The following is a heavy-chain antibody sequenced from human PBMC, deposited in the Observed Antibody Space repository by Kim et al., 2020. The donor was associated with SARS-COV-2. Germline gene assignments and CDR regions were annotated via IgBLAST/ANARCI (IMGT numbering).Heavy chain of an antibody. Sequence: GGSLRLSCAASGFTFSSYWMSWVRQTPGKGLEWVANIKQDGSEKYYEDSVKGRFTISRDNAKNSLYLQMNSLRAEDTAVYYCARLGGNSWYFDLWGRGTLVTVSS. J-gene: IGHJ2*01. CDR2: IKQDGSEK. CDR3: ARLGGNSWYFDL. CDR1: GFTFSSYW. V-gene: IGHV3-7*03. D-gene: IGHD3-16*01.